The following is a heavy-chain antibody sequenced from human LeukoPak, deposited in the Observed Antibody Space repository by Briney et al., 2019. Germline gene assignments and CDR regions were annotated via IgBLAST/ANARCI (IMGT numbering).Heavy chain of an antibody. CDR2: IYHSGST. CDR3: ARVGGNSRKRYFDY. V-gene: IGHV4-30-2*01. D-gene: IGHD4-23*01. CDR1: GGSISSGGYY. Sequence: PSETLSLTCTVSGGSISSGGYYWSWIRQPPGKGLEWIGYIYHSGSTYYNPSLKSRVTISVDTSENQFSLKLSSVTAADTAVYYCARVGGNSRKRYFDYWGQGTLVTVSS. J-gene: IGHJ4*02.